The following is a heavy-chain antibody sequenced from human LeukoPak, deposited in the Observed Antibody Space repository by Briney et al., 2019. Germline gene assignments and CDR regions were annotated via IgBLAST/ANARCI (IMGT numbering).Heavy chain of an antibody. CDR2: ISYDGRNK. CDR1: GFTFRSHG. Sequence: GGCLSLSCAASGFTFRSHGMHWVRQAPGKGLDWVAVISYDGRNKYYADSVKGRFTISRDNSKNTLYLQMNSLRAEDTAVYYCAREVKRRFDYWGEGPLVTVSS. CDR3: AREVKRRFDY. V-gene: IGHV3-30*03. J-gene: IGHJ4*02. D-gene: IGHD1-1*01.